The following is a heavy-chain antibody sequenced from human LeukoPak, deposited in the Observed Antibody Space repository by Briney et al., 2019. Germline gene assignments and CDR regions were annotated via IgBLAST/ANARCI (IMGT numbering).Heavy chain of an antibody. CDR3: ARDVTIFGVAPFDP. CDR1: GFTFSSYS. V-gene: IGHV3-48*02. J-gene: IGHJ5*02. Sequence: GGSLRLSCAASGFTFSSYSMNWVRQAPGKGLEWVSYISSSSSTIYYADSVKGRFTISRDNAKNSLYLQMNSLRDEGTAVYYCARDVTIFGVAPFDPWGQGTLVTVSS. D-gene: IGHD3-3*01. CDR2: ISSSSSTI.